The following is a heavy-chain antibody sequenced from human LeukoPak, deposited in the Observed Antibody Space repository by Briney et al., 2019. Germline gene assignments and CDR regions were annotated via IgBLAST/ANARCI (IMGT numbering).Heavy chain of an antibody. D-gene: IGHD6-6*01. CDR3: ARDPINDIAARPVRGSGY. CDR1: GGTFSSYA. V-gene: IGHV1-69*05. Sequence: ASVKVSCKASGGTFSSYAISWARQAPGQGLEWMGGIIPIFGAANYAQKFQGRVTITTDESTSTAYMELSSLRSEDTAVYYCARDPINDIAARPVRGSGYWGQGTLATVSS. J-gene: IGHJ4*02. CDR2: IIPIFGAA.